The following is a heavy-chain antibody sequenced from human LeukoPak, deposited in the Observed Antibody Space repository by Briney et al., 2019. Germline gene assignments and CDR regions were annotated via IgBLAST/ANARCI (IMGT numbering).Heavy chain of an antibody. V-gene: IGHV3-53*05. CDR1: GFTVSSNY. D-gene: IGHD3-10*01. CDR2: IYSGGST. CDR3: AKDSTMVTPFDY. J-gene: IGHJ4*02. Sequence: GGSLRLSCAASGFTVSSNYMSWVRQAPGKWLEWVSVIYSGGSTYYANSVKGRFTISRDNSKNTLYLQMNSLRAEDTAVYYCAKDSTMVTPFDYWGQGTLVTVSS.